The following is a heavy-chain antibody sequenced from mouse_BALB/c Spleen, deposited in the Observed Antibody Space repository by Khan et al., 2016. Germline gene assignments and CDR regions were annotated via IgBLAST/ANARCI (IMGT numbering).Heavy chain of an antibody. Sequence: EVQLQESGPDLVKPSQSLSLTCTVTGYSITSHYTWHWIRHFPGNKLEWMGYINYSGSTNYNPSLKSRFSITRDTSKHQFFLQLSSVTTDDTATYYWATSSSGYWYYFDYWGQGTTLTVSS. CDR2: INYSGST. CDR1: GYSITSHYT. CDR3: ATSSSGYWYYFDY. V-gene: IGHV3-1*02. D-gene: IGHD3-1*01. J-gene: IGHJ2*01.